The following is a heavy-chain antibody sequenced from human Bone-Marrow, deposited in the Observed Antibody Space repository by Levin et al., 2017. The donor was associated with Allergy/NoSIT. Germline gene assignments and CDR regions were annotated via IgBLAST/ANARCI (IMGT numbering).Heavy chain of an antibody. CDR3: ARCPSGSYPTRFDY. Sequence: SETLSLTCIVSGGSISSYYWSWIRQPPGKGLEWIGYIYNSGRTNYNPSLKSRVTISVDTSKNQFSLRLTSVTAADTAVYYCARCPSGSYPTRFDYWGQGTLVTVSS. D-gene: IGHD1-26*01. CDR1: GGSISSYY. J-gene: IGHJ4*02. CDR2: IYNSGRT. V-gene: IGHV4-59*01.